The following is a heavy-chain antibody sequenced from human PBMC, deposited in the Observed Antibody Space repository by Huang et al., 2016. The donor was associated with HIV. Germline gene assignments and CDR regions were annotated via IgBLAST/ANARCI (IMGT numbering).Heavy chain of an antibody. CDR2: IKSKTDGGTT. V-gene: IGHV3-15*01. Sequence: EVQLVESGGGLVKPGGSLRLSCAASGFTFSNAWMSWVRHAPGNGLEWVGRIKSKTDGGTTDYAAPVKGRFTISRDYSKNTLYLQMNSLKTDDTAVYYCTTESESSGWTMDHDAFDIWGQGTMVTVSS. CDR1: GFTFSNAW. D-gene: IGHD6-19*01. J-gene: IGHJ3*02. CDR3: TTESESSGWTMDHDAFDI.